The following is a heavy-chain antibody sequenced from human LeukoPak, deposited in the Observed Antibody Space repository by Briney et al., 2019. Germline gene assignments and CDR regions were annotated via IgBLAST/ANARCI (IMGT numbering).Heavy chain of an antibody. CDR1: GGSISSYY. Sequence: SSETLSLTCTVSGGSISSYYWSWIRQPPGKGLEWIGYIYYSGSTNYNPSLKSRVTISADTSKNQFSLKLSSVTAADTAVYYCARAGAGYCSGGSCDDAFDIWGQGTMVTVSS. D-gene: IGHD2-15*01. V-gene: IGHV4-59*01. CDR3: ARAGAGYCSGGSCDDAFDI. J-gene: IGHJ3*02. CDR2: IYYSGST.